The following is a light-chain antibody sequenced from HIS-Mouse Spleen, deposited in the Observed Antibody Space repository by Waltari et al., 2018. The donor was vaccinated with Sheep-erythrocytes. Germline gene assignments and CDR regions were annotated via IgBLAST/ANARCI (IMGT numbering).Light chain of an antibody. CDR3: LQDYNYPYT. Sequence: AIQMTQSPSSLSASVGDRVTITCRASQGIRNYLGWYQQQPRKAPKLLIYASSSLQSGVPSRFSGSGSGTDFTLTISSLQPEDFATYYCLQDYNYPYTFGQGTKLEIK. CDR2: ASS. V-gene: IGKV1-6*01. CDR1: QGIRNY. J-gene: IGKJ2*01.